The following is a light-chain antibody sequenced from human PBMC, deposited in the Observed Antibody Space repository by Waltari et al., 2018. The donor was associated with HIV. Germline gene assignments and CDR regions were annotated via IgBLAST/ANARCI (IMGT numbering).Light chain of an antibody. CDR2: SNN. CDR3: ATWDDSLSGSV. Sequence: QSVLPQPPAASATPGQRVTLPCSGGSANIARNYVSWYQHRPGTAPKLLTYSNNQRPSGVPDRFSCSKSGTSASLAISGLRSEDEADYYCATWDDSLSGSVFGGGTKLTVL. V-gene: IGLV1-47*01. CDR1: SANIARNY. J-gene: IGLJ2*01.